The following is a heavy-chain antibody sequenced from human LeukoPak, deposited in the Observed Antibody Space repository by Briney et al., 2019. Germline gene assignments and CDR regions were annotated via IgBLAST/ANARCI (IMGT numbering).Heavy chain of an antibody. J-gene: IGHJ4*02. D-gene: IGHD3-22*01. V-gene: IGHV4-59*01. CDR1: GGSISSYY. CDR3: ARVGNYYESSGFPDY. Sequence: PSETLSLTCTVSGGSISSYYGSWLRQPPGKGLEWIGYIYYSGSTNYNPSLKSRVTISVDTSKNQFSLKLSSVTAADTAVYYCARVGNYYESSGFPDYWGQGTLVTVSS. CDR2: IYYSGST.